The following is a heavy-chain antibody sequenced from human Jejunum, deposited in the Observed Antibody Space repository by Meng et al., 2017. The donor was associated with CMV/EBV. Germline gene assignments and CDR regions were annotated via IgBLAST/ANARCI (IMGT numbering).Heavy chain of an antibody. V-gene: IGHV1-3*01. Sequence: SCKASAYRFATYAMHSVRQAPGQRLEWMGRINAGNGNTEYSQKFQGRVTITSDTSASTAYMELSSLTSEDTAVYYCARYYGSGALDYWGQGTLVTVSS. D-gene: IGHD3-10*01. CDR2: INAGNGNT. J-gene: IGHJ4*02. CDR3: ARYYGSGALDY. CDR1: AYRFATYA.